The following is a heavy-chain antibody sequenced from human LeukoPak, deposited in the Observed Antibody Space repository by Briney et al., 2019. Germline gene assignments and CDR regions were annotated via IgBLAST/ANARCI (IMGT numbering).Heavy chain of an antibody. CDR1: GFTFSSYG. CDR3: AKGAVGFGEPSGYYYYGMDV. J-gene: IGHJ6*04. Sequence: GRSLRLSCAASGFTFSSYGMHWVRQAPGKGLEWVAVISYDGSNKYYADSVKGRFTISRDNSKNTLYLQMNSLRAEDTAVYYCAKGAVGFGEPSGYYYYGMDVWGKGTTVTVSS. V-gene: IGHV3-30*18. CDR2: ISYDGSNK. D-gene: IGHD3-10*01.